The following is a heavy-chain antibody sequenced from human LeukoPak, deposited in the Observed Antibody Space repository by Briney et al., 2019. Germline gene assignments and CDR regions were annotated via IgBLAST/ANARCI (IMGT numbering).Heavy chain of an antibody. CDR1: GGSISSSRYY. CDR2: IYYSGST. CDR3: ARLTGYSSESWFDL. V-gene: IGHV4-39*07. J-gene: IGHJ5*02. D-gene: IGHD3-9*01. Sequence: SETLSLTCTVSGGSISSSRYYWGWIRQPPGKGLEWIGSIYYSGSTYYNPSLKSRVTISVDTSKNQFSLKLSSVTAADTAVYYCARLTGYSSESWFDLWGQGTLVTVSS.